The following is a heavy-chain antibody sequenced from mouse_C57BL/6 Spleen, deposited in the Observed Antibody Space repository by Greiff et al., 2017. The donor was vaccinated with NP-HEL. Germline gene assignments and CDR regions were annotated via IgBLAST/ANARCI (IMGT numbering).Heavy chain of an antibody. V-gene: IGHV2-6-1*01. D-gene: IGHD1-1*01. Sequence: VKLVESGPGLVAPSQSLSITCTASGFSFTSYGVHWVRQPPGQGLEWLVVIWSDGSTTYYSAPNSSLSTSKDNSKSQVFLKMNSLHTDDTAMYYCARHGGSSDEYFDDWGKGTTVTVSS. CDR2: IWSDGST. CDR3: ARHGGSSDEYFDD. CDR1: GFSFTSYG. J-gene: IGHJ1*03.